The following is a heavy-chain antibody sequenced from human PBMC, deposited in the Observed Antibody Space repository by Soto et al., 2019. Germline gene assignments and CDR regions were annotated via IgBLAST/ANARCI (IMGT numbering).Heavy chain of an antibody. V-gene: IGHV2-5*02. J-gene: IGHJ5*02. CDR2: IYWDDDK. CDR1: GFSLSTSGVG. Sequence: GSGPTLVNPTQTLTLTCTFSGFSLSTSGVGVGWIRQPPGKALEWLALIYWDDDKRYSPSLKSRLTITKDTSKNQVVLTMTNMDPVDTATYYCAHLYYDILTGTGWFDPWGQGTLVTVPQ. CDR3: AHLYYDILTGTGWFDP. D-gene: IGHD3-9*01.